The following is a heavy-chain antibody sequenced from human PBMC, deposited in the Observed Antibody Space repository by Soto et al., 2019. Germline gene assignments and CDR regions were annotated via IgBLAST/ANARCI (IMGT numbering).Heavy chain of an antibody. CDR3: ARGGGSSSGIDY. CDR2: IIPILGIA. D-gene: IGHD6-19*01. V-gene: IGHV1-69*02. J-gene: IGHJ4*02. CDR1: GGTFSSYT. Sequence: QVQLVQSGAEVKKPGSSVKVSCKASGGTFSSYTISWVRQAPGQGLEWMGSIIPILGIANYAQKFQGRVTITADKSTSTAYMELSSLRSEDTAVYYCARGGGSSSGIDYWGQGTLVTVSS.